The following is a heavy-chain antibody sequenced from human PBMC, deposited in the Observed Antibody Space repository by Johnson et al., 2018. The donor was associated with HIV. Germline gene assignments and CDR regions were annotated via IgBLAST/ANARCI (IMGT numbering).Heavy chain of an antibody. V-gene: IGHV3-66*01. CDR1: GFTFSSNY. D-gene: IGHD1-26*01. J-gene: IGHJ3*02. Sequence: VQLVESGGGVVQPVRSLRLSCAASGFTFSSNYMSWVRQAPGKGLEWVSVIYSGGSTYYADSVKGRFTISRDNSKNTLYLQMNSLRAEDTAVYYCAREVGNAGAFDIWGQGTMVTVSS. CDR3: AREVGNAGAFDI. CDR2: IYSGGST.